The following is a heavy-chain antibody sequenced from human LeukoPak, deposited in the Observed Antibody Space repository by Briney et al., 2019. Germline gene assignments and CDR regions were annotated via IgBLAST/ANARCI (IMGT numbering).Heavy chain of an antibody. CDR2: INHSGST. CDR1: GGSFSGYY. D-gene: IGHD2-15*01. J-gene: IGHJ1*01. Sequence: PSETLSLTCAVYGGSFSGYYWSWIRQPPGKGLEWIGEINHSGSTNYNPSLKRRVTISVDTSKNQFSLKLSSVTAADTAVYYCARESWGDCSGGSCYPLAAKYFQHWGQGTLVTVSS. CDR3: ARESWGDCSGGSCYPLAAKYFQH. V-gene: IGHV4-34*01.